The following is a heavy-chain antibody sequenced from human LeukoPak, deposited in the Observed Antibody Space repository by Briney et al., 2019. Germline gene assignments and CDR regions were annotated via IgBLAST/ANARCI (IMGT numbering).Heavy chain of an antibody. D-gene: IGHD3-22*01. V-gene: IGHV3-7*01. CDR2: INLDGSVR. CDR1: GFTVSGYW. J-gene: IGHJ4*02. CDR3: ATSDDSSGSD. Sequence: GGSLRLSCAASGFTVSGYWMSWVRQAPGKGLEWVANINLDGSVRHYVDSARGRFTISRDNAKNSLYLQMNSLRAEDTALYYCATSDDSSGSDWGQGTLVTVSS.